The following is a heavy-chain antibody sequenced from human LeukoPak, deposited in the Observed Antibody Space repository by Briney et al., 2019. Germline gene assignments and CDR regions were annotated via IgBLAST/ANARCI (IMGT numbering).Heavy chain of an antibody. J-gene: IGHJ4*02. CDR1: GGSINSYY. D-gene: IGHD5-24*01. V-gene: IGHV4-59*08. Sequence: PSETLSLTCTVSGGSINSYYWSWIRQPPGKGLEWIGSVYYNGNANYNPSLKSRVTMPVDTSKNHFSLNLTSVTAADTAVYYCAQHCCRDGYNFDSWGQGTLVTVSS. CDR3: AQHCCRDGYNFDS. CDR2: VYYNGNA.